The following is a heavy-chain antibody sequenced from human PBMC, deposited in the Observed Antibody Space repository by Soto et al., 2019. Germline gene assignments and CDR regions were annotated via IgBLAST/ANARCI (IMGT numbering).Heavy chain of an antibody. J-gene: IGHJ6*02. CDR2: LHSGGDT. V-gene: IGHV3-53*04. Sequence: EVQLVESGGGLVQPGGSLRLSCAASGIPVSSNYMTWVRQAPGKGLEWVSVLHSGGDTYYANSVKGRFTISRHDSTNTLFLQMNSRTADDTAVYYCARDGPYYYASRMDVWGQGTTVTVSS. D-gene: IGHD3-10*01. CDR1: GIPVSSNY. CDR3: ARDGPYYYASRMDV.